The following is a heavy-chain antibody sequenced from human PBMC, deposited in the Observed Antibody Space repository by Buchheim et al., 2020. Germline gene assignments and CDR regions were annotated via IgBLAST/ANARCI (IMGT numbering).Heavy chain of an antibody. CDR1: GFTFSSYG. Sequence: QAQLVESGGGVVQPGRSLRLSCAASGFTFSSYGMHWVRQAPGKGLEWVAVISYDGSDEYYADSVKGRFTISRDNSKSTVFLQMNGLRAEDTAVYYCARDGGSSSDGSCYWGDYWGQGAL. D-gene: IGHD2-15*01. CDR3: ARDGGSSSDGSCYWGDY. CDR2: ISYDGSDE. J-gene: IGHJ4*02. V-gene: IGHV3-30*03.